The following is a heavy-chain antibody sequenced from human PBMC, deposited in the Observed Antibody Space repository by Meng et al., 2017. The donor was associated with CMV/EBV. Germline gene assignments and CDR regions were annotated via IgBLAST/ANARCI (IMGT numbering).Heavy chain of an antibody. V-gene: IGHV4-34*01. J-gene: IGHJ4*02. CDR3: ARGFPSWRKPAYYFDY. CDR2: INHSGST. D-gene: IGHD2-2*01. CDR1: GGSFSGDY. Sequence: WCGGLLKLSQTLPLTCAVYGGSFSGDYGSSIRQPTGKWLEWIWEINHSGSTNYNPSLKSRVTISVDTAKNQFSLKLSSVTAADTAVYYCARGFPSWRKPAYYFDYWGQGTLVTVSS.